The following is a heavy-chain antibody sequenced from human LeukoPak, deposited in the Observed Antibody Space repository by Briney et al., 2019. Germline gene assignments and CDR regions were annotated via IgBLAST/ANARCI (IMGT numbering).Heavy chain of an antibody. CDR3: ARVDSDIVVVPAAIWFDP. D-gene: IGHD2-2*01. V-gene: IGHV4-34*01. CDR1: GGSLSGYY. Sequence: PSETLSLTCAVYGGSLSGYYWSWIRQPPGKGLEWIGEINHSGSTNYNPSLKSRVTISVDTSKNQFSLKLSSVTAADTAVYYCARVDSDIVVVPAAIWFDPWGQGTLVTVSS. CDR2: INHSGST. J-gene: IGHJ5*02.